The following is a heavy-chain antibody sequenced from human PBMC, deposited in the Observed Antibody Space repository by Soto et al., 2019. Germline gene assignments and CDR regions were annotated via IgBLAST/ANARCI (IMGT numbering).Heavy chain of an antibody. CDR1: GFTFSNAW. J-gene: IGHJ4*02. V-gene: IGHV3-15*07. Sequence: EVQLVESGGGLVKPGGSLRLSCAASGFTFSNAWMNWVRQAPGKGLEWVGRIKSKIDGWTTDYAAPVKGSFTISRDDSKNTLYLQMNSLKTEDTAVYYCTTDGCWWEQLVIGYWGQGTLVTVSS. CDR3: TTDGCWWEQLVIGY. CDR2: IKSKIDGWTT. D-gene: IGHD6-13*01.